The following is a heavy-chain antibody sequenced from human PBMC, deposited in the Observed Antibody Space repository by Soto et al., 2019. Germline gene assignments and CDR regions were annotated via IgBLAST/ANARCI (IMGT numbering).Heavy chain of an antibody. D-gene: IGHD6-19*01. Sequence: SETLSLTCTVSGGSINGHYWIWIRQPPGEGMEWIGYIFYSGSTTYNPSLKSRVTISVDTSRNQFSLRLRSVTAADTAVYYCARVGSSGWSPDYWGQGTLVTVSS. CDR2: IFYSGST. V-gene: IGHV4-59*11. CDR3: ARVGSSGWSPDY. J-gene: IGHJ4*02. CDR1: GGSINGHY.